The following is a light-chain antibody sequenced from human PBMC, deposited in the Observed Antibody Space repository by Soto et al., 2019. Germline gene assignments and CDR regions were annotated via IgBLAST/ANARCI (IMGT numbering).Light chain of an antibody. CDR1: QSVDSH. CDR3: QQRNDWPIT. J-gene: IGKJ5*01. V-gene: IGKV3-11*01. CDR2: GAS. Sequence: EIALTHSLACPSLSPGERATLSCRASQSVDSHLVWYQQKPGQAPRLLIFGASNRATGIPARFSGSGSGTDFTLAINRLEPDDFAVYYCQQRNDWPITFGQGTRLEIK.